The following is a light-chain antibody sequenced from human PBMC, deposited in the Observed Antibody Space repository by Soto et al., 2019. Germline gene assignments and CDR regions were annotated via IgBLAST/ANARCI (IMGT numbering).Light chain of an antibody. Sequence: DIQMTQSPSTLSASVGDRVTITCRASQSISSWLARYQQKPGKAPKLLIYKASSLESGVPSRFSGSGSGTEFTLTISSLQPDDFATYYCQQYNSYSRTFGQGTEVDIK. CDR1: QSISSW. J-gene: IGKJ1*01. V-gene: IGKV1-5*03. CDR2: KAS. CDR3: QQYNSYSRT.